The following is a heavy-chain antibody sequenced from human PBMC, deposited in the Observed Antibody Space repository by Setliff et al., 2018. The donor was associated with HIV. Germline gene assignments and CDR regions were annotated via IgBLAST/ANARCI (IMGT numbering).Heavy chain of an antibody. Sequence: PGESLKISCAASGFTFADYGMIWVRQAPGKGLEWVSAFIGSGLTTYYAGSVKGRFTISRDNSRNTLYLQMNSLRAEDTAVYYCAKQVNNFYFYMDVWGKGTTVTSP. CDR3: AKQVNNFYFYMDV. V-gene: IGHV3-23*01. J-gene: IGHJ6*03. CDR2: FIGSGLTT. CDR1: GFTFADYG.